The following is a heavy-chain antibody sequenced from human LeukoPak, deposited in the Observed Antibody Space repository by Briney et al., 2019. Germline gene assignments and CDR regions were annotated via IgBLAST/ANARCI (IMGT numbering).Heavy chain of an antibody. D-gene: IGHD6-19*01. CDR1: GGSISSYY. CDR2: IYTSGST. V-gene: IGHV4-4*07. Sequence: PSETLSLTCTVSGGSISSYYWSWIRQPAGKGLEWIGRIYTSGSTNYNPSLKSRVTMSADTSKNQFSLKLSSVTAADTAVYYCARVKGSGWSNYFDYWGQGTLVTVSS. J-gene: IGHJ4*02. CDR3: ARVKGSGWSNYFDY.